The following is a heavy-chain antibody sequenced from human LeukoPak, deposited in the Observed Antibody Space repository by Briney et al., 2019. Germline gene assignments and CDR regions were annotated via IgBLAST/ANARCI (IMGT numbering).Heavy chain of an antibody. Sequence: PGGSLRLSCAASGYTFSTYAMHWVRQAPGKGLEGVAVISNDGGNKYYADSVKGRFTISRDNSKNTLYLQMNSLRAEDTAVYYCARGGDSSTGWGDFDYWGQGTLATVSS. D-gene: IGHD2-2*01. CDR3: ARGGDSSTGWGDFDY. V-gene: IGHV3-30-3*01. CDR1: GYTFSTYA. J-gene: IGHJ4*02. CDR2: ISNDGGNK.